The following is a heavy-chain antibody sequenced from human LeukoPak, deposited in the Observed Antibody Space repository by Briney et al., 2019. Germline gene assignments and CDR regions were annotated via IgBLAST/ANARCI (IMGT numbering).Heavy chain of an antibody. D-gene: IGHD2-15*01. V-gene: IGHV3-7*01. Sequence: GGSLRLSCAASGFTFSSHWMSWVRQAPGKGLAWVANIKQDGGERPYVDSVKGRFTISRDNAKNSLYLQMNSLRAEDTAVYFCARTDPGNGGYFDYWGQGALVTVSS. CDR3: ARTDPGNGGYFDY. CDR2: IKQDGGER. CDR1: GFTFSSHW. J-gene: IGHJ4*02.